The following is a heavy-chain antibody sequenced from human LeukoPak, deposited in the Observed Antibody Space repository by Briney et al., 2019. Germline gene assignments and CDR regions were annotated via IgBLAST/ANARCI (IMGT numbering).Heavy chain of an antibody. V-gene: IGHV4-59*12. J-gene: IGHJ4*02. D-gene: IGHD6-19*01. CDR3: ARDHSSGWFPGGGPFDY. CDR1: GGSISSYY. CDR2: IYYSGST. Sequence: SETLSLTCTVSGGSISSYYWSWIRQPPGKGLEWIGYIYYSGSTNYNPSLKSRVTISVDTSKNQFSLKLSSVTAADTAVYYCARDHSSGWFPGGGPFDYWGQGTLVTVSS.